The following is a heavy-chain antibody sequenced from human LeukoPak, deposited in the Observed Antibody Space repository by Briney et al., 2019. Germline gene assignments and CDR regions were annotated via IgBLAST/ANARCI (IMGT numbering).Heavy chain of an antibody. CDR2: ISSSSSYI. CDR3: ASRGGYCSSTSCQGYYFDY. J-gene: IGHJ4*02. V-gene: IGHV3-21*01. D-gene: IGHD2-2*01. Sequence: GGSLRLSCAASGFTFSSYSMNWVRHAPGKGLEWVSSISSSSSYIYYADSVKGRFTISRDNAKNSLYLQMNSLRAEDTAVYYCASRGGYCSSTSCQGYYFDYWGQGTLVTVSS. CDR1: GFTFSSYS.